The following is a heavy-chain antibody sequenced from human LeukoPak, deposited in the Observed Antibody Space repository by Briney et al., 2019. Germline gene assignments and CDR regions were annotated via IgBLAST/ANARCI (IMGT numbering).Heavy chain of an antibody. CDR2: ISTYNGNT. Sequence: ASVKVSCKDSGYTFTSYGISWVRQAPGQGLEWMGWISTYNGNTNYAQNLQDRVTMTTDTSTSTASMELRSLRSDDTAMYYCARDRPPGRGYYPVSPFDFWGQGTLVIVSS. J-gene: IGHJ4*02. D-gene: IGHD3-3*01. CDR3: ARDRPPGRGYYPVSPFDF. CDR1: GYTFTSYG. V-gene: IGHV1-18*01.